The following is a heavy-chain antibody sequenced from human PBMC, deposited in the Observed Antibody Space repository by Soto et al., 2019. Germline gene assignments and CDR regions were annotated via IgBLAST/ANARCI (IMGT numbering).Heavy chain of an antibody. D-gene: IGHD3-3*01. CDR3: AKTLSIFGVVINFDY. CDR1: GFTFSSYA. CDR2: ISGSGGST. J-gene: IGHJ4*02. V-gene: IGHV3-23*01. Sequence: GGSLRLSFAASGFTFSSYAMSWVRQAPGKGLEWVSAISGSGGSTYYADSVKGRFTISRDNSKNTLYLQMNSLRAEDTAVYYCAKTLSIFGVVINFDYWGQGTLVTVSS.